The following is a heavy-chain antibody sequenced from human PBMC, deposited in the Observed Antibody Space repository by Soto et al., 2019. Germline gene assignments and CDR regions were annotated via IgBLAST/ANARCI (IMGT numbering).Heavy chain of an antibody. J-gene: IGHJ3*02. D-gene: IGHD2-15*01. CDR2: TIPIFGTA. CDR3: ARDRVVAALSPVTDAFDI. Sequence: QVQLVQSGAEVKKPGSSVKVSCKASGGTFSSYAISWVRQAPGQGLEWMGGTIPIFGTANYAQKFQGRATITGDDSTSTGYMELSSVRSEDTAVYYCARDRVVAALSPVTDAFDIWGQGTMVTVSS. V-gene: IGHV1-69*01. CDR1: GGTFSSYA.